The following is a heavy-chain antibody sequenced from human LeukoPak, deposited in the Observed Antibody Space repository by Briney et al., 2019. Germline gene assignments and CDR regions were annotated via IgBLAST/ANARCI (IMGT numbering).Heavy chain of an antibody. CDR2: IYYSGST. D-gene: IGHD3-3*01. J-gene: IGHJ3*02. CDR3: ARDGDFGGPNAFDI. Sequence: SQTLSLTCTVSGGSISSSSYYWGWIRQPPGKGLEWIAYIYYSGSTNYNPSLKSRVTISVDTSKNQFSLKLSSVTAADTAVYYCARDGDFGGPNAFDIWGQGTMVTVSS. V-gene: IGHV4-61*01. CDR1: GGSISSSSYY.